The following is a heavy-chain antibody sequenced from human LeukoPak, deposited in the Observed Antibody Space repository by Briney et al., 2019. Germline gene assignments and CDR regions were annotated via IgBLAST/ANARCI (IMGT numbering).Heavy chain of an antibody. CDR1: VGSLSSYY. Sequence: SETLSLTCTVSVGSLSSYYWSWIRQPPGKGLEWIGYIYTSGSTNYNPSLKSRVTISVDTSKNQFSLKLSSVTAAHTAVYYCARHPHYGSGSPHNDYWGQGTLVTVSP. CDR2: IYTSGST. V-gene: IGHV4-4*09. J-gene: IGHJ4*02. CDR3: ARHPHYGSGSPHNDY. D-gene: IGHD3-10*01.